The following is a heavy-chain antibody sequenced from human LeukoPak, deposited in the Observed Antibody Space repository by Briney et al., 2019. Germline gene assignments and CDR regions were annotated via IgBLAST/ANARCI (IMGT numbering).Heavy chain of an antibody. CDR3: ATAIVVVTAIPPLDY. Sequence: ASVKVSCKASGYTFTSYGISWVRQAPGQGLEWMGWISAYNGNTNYAQKLQGRVTMTTDTSTSTAYMELRSLRSDDTAVYYCATAIVVVTAIPPLDYWGQGTLVTVSS. CDR2: ISAYNGNT. V-gene: IGHV1-18*01. J-gene: IGHJ4*02. CDR1: GYTFTSYG. D-gene: IGHD2-21*02.